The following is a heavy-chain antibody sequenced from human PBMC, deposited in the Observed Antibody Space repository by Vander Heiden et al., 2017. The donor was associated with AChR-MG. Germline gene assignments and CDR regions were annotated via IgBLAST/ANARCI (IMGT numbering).Heavy chain of an antibody. CDR1: GFTFSSYA. J-gene: IGHJ2*01. D-gene: IGHD3-3*01. CDR3: AKGEQYDFWSGYYPSWYFDL. CDR2: ISGSGGST. Sequence: EVQLLESGGGLVQPGGSLRLPCASSGFTFSSYAMSGVRQAPGKGLEWVSAISGSGGSTYYADSVKGRFTISRDNSKNTLYLQMNSLRAEDTAVYYCAKGEQYDFWSGYYPSWYFDLWGRGTLVTVSS. V-gene: IGHV3-23*01.